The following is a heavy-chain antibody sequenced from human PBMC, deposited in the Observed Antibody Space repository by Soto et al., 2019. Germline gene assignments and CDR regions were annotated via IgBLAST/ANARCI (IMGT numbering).Heavy chain of an antibody. CDR3: ARSSTSANYFDY. CDR1: GGSISSGGYY. D-gene: IGHD2-2*01. CDR2: IYYSGST. V-gene: IGHV4-31*03. J-gene: IGHJ4*02. Sequence: QVQLQESGPGLVKPSQTLSLTCTVSGGSISSGGYYWSWIRQHPGKGLEWIGYIYYSGSTYYNPSLKFRVTISVDTSKNQFSLKLSSVTAADTAVYYCARSSTSANYFDYWGQGTLVTVSS.